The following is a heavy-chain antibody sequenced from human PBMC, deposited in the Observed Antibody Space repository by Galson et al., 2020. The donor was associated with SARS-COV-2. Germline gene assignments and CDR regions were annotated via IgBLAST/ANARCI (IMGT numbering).Heavy chain of an antibody. CDR1: GFTFSSYA. CDR2: ISGSGGST. V-gene: IGHV3-23*01. J-gene: IGHJ4*02. Sequence: GESLKISCAASGFTFSSYAMSWVRQAPGKGLEWVSAISGSGGSTYYADSVKGRFTISRDNSKNTLYLQMNSLRAEDTAVYYCAKDPIVVPAAMFDYWGQGTLVTVSS. D-gene: IGHD2-2*01. CDR3: AKDPIVVPAAMFDY.